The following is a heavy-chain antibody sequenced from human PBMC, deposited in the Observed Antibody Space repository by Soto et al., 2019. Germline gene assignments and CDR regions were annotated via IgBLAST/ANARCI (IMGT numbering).Heavy chain of an antibody. J-gene: IGHJ4*02. CDR3: ARTPPTYYYDSSGYYYGPFDY. CDR1: GFSLSTSGVG. V-gene: IGHV2-5*02. Sequence: QITLKESGPTLVKPTQTLTLTCTFSGFSLSTSGVGVGWIRQPPGKALEWLALIYWDDDKRYSPSLKSRLTITKDTSKNQVVLTMTNMDHVDTATYYCARTPPTYYYDSSGYYYGPFDYWGQGTLVTVSS. D-gene: IGHD3-22*01. CDR2: IYWDDDK.